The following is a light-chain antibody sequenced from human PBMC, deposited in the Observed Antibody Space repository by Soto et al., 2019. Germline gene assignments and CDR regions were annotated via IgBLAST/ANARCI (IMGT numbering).Light chain of an antibody. Sequence: EKVMTQSPATLSVSPGERATLSCRASQSVSSDLAWYQQKPGQAPRLLIYGASTRATGIPARFSGSGPGTEFTLIISSLQSEDFAVYFCQQYNNWPWTFGQGTKVEIK. CDR3: QQYNNWPWT. V-gene: IGKV3-15*01. CDR2: GAS. J-gene: IGKJ1*01. CDR1: QSVSSD.